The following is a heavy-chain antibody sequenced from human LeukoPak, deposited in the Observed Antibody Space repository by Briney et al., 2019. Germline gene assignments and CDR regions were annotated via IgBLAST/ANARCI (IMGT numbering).Heavy chain of an antibody. D-gene: IGHD3-22*01. J-gene: IGHJ4*02. CDR2: INPSGGST. CDR1: GYTFTSYY. Sequence: GASVTVSCKASGYTFTSYYMHWVRQAPGQGLEWMGIINPSGGSTSYAQKFQGRVTMTRDTSTSTVYMELSSLRSEDTAVYYCARDTYEKNYFDYWGRGTLVTVSS. CDR3: ARDTYEKNYFDY. V-gene: IGHV1-46*01.